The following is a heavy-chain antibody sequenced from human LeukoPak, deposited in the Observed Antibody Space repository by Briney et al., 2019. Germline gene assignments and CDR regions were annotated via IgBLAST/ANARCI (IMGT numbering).Heavy chain of an antibody. Sequence: PGGSLRLSCAASGFTFNNYAMSWVRQAPGKGLEWVTYISGSGNAKNYADSVKGRFTISRDNAKNSVFLQMDSLRAEDTAVYYCARAGGSYWMGAKFDFWGQGILVTVSS. J-gene: IGHJ4*02. CDR2: ISGSGNAK. CDR1: GFTFNNYA. V-gene: IGHV3-11*01. D-gene: IGHD1-26*01. CDR3: ARAGGSYWMGAKFDF.